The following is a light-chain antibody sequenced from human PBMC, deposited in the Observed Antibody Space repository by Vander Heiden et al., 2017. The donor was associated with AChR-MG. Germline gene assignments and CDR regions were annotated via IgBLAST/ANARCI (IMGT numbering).Light chain of an antibody. V-gene: IGKV1-39*01. Sequence: DIQMTQSPSSLSASVGDRVTITCRASQSISSYLNWYQHKPGKAPKFLIYLASSLQSGVPSRFSGSGSGTDFTLTISSLEPEDFATYYCQQSYSSPLTFGGGTRVDI. CDR3: QQSYSSPLT. J-gene: IGKJ4*01. CDR1: QSISSY. CDR2: LAS.